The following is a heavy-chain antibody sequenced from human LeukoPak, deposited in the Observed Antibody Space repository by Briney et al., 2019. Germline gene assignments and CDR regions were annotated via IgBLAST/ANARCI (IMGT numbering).Heavy chain of an antibody. V-gene: IGHV3-66*01. CDR1: GFTVSSDY. J-gene: IGHJ5*02. CDR2: IYSGGST. D-gene: IGHD2/OR15-2a*01. Sequence: GGSLRLSCAASGFTVSSDYMSWVRQAPGKGLERVSVIYSGGSTYYADSVKARFTISRDNSKNTLYLQMNNLRAEDTAVYYCARWSNRGWFDPWGQGTLVTVSS. CDR3: ARWSNRGWFDP.